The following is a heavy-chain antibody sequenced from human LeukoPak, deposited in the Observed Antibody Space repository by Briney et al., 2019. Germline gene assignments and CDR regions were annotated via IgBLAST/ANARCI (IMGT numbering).Heavy chain of an antibody. V-gene: IGHV3-23*01. J-gene: IGHJ4*02. CDR1: GFTFSSYA. D-gene: IGHD3-22*01. CDR3: AKVRDSSGYYLYYFDY. CDR2: ISGSGGST. Sequence: GGSLRLSCAASGFTFSSYAMSWVRQAPGKGLEWVSAISGSGGSTYYADSVKGRFTISRDNSKNTLYLQMNSLRAEDTAVYYCAKVRDSSGYYLYYFDYWDQGTLVTVSS.